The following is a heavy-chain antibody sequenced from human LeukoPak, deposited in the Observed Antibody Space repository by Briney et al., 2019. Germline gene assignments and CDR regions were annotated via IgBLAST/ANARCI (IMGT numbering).Heavy chain of an antibody. CDR1: GGSISSSNYY. CDR3: ARYTSGWTLDDY. Sequence: SETLSLACTVSGGSISSSNYYWGWIRQPPEKGLEWIGSIYYSGSTYYNPSLKSRVTISVDTSKNQFSLKLRSVTAADTAVYYCARYTSGWTLDDYWGQGTLVTVSS. J-gene: IGHJ4*02. V-gene: IGHV4-39*01. D-gene: IGHD6-19*01. CDR2: IYYSGST.